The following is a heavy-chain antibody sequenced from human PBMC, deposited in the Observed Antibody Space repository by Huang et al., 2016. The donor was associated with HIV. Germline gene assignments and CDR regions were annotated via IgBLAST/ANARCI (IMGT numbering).Heavy chain of an antibody. CDR2: ISGGGGST. D-gene: IGHD6-13*01. V-gene: IGHV3-23*01. J-gene: IGHJ4*02. Sequence: EVQLLESGGGLVQPGGSLRLSCAASGFTFSSYAMSWVRQAPGTGLEWVSVISGGGGSTYYADAVKGRFTISRDNSKNTLYLQMNSLRAEDAAVYYCAKDPYSSSWFDHFDYWGQGTLVTVSS. CDR3: AKDPYSSSWFDHFDY. CDR1: GFTFSSYA.